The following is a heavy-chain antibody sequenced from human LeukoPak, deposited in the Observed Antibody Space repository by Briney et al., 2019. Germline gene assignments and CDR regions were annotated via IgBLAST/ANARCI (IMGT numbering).Heavy chain of an antibody. CDR3: ARSLGVVVPAALNWFDP. V-gene: IGHV4-59*01. D-gene: IGHD2-2*01. Sequence: SETLSLTCTVSGGSNSSYYWNWIGQPPGKGLEWIGYIYYSGSTNYNPSLKSRVTISVDTSKNQFSLKLSSVTAADTAVYYCARSLGVVVPAALNWFDPWGQGTLVTVSS. CDR1: GGSNSSYY. CDR2: IYYSGST. J-gene: IGHJ5*02.